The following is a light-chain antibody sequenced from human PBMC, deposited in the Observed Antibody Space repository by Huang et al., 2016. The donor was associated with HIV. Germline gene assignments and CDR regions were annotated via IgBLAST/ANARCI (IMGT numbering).Light chain of an antibody. J-gene: IGKJ5*01. V-gene: IGKV1-39*01. Sequence: DIQMTQSPPSLSASVGDSVTIVCRASQNVNTYLNWYQQKPGQAPRLLIFAASRLRSGVPSRFRGSGSGTEFTLTISSLQLEDFATYYCQQRFSTTITFGQGTRLDIK. CDR1: QNVNTY. CDR2: AAS. CDR3: QQRFSTTIT.